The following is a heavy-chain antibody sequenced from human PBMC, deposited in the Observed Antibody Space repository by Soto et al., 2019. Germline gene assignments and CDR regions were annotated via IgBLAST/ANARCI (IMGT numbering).Heavy chain of an antibody. D-gene: IGHD2-2*01. CDR3: AKDLQDSTSVPIDY. J-gene: IGHJ4*02. V-gene: IGHV3-9*01. Sequence: GGSLRLSCAASGFTFDDYAIHWVRQAPGKGLEWVSGISWNSGSIAYADSVKGRFTISRDNSKNTLYLQMNSLRAEDTAAYYCAKDLQDSTSVPIDYWGQGTLVTVSS. CDR2: ISWNSGSI. CDR1: GFTFDDYA.